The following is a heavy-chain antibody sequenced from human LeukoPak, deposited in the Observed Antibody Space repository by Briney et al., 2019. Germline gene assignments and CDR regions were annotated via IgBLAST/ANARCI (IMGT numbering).Heavy chain of an antibody. CDR3: ATSREYSGYDPGH. Sequence: LSLTCTVSGGSISSYYWSWVRQPPGKGLEWVAVIWYDGSSKYYADSVKGRFTISRDNSKNTLYLQMNSLRAEDTAVYYCATSREYSGYDPGHWGQGTLVTVSS. CDR1: GGSISSYY. CDR2: IWYDGSSK. D-gene: IGHD5-12*01. V-gene: IGHV3-33*08. J-gene: IGHJ4*02.